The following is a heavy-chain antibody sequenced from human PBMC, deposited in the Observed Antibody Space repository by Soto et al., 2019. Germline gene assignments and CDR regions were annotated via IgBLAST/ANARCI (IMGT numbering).Heavy chain of an antibody. J-gene: IGHJ4*02. CDR3: ARLIRGATRVFDY. V-gene: IGHV4-39*01. CDR1: GGSISSSSYY. D-gene: IGHD1-26*01. Sequence: QLQLQESGPGLVKPSETLFLTCTVSGGSISSSSYYWGWIRQPPGKGLEWIGSIYYSGSTYYNPSLKSRVTISVDTSKNQFSLKLSSVTAADTAVYYCARLIRGATRVFDYWGQGTLVTVSS. CDR2: IYYSGST.